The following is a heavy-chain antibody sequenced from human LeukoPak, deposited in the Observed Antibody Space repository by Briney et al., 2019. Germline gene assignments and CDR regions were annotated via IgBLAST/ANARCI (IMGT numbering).Heavy chain of an antibody. CDR1: GFIFRSYA. V-gene: IGHV3-30*04. J-gene: IGHJ4*02. CDR3: ARQSYRFGEFYFDY. Sequence: PGRSLRLSCAASGFIFRSYAMHWVRQAPGKGREWVAVISYDGSNKYYAESVKGRFTIPREKSKNTLYLQMNSLRAEHTAVYYCARQSYRFGEFYFDYSGQGTLVTVSS. CDR2: ISYDGSNK. D-gene: IGHD3-10*01.